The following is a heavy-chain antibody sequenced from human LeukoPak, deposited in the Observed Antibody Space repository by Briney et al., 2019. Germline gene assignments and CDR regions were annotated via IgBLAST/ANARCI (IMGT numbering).Heavy chain of an antibody. J-gene: IGHJ4*02. D-gene: IGHD2-2*01. CDR3: TSCYSLPDF. CDR2: ISFNGVDT. CDR1: GFTFSTYA. V-gene: IGHV3-23*01. Sequence: GGSLRLSCSASGFTFSTYAMSWVRQAPGKGLEWVSTISFNGVDTYYADSVKGRFIISRDNSDGTLFLQMHSLLCERWPYCSSTSCYSLPDFWGQGTLVTVSS.